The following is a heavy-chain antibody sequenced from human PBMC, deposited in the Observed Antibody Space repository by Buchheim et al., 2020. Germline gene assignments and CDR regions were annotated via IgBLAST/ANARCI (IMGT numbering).Heavy chain of an antibody. D-gene: IGHD1-26*01. J-gene: IGHJ1*01. CDR2: INGDGTTT. Sequence: DVQVVESGGGLVQPGGSLRLSCAASGFTFSTYWMHWVRQAPGEGLLWVSRINGDGTTTNYADFVKGRFTISRDNATNTVFLQMNSLRAEDTAIYYCARGWGGTYEPPAYWGQGT. CDR1: GFTFSTYW. V-gene: IGHV3-74*01. CDR3: ARGWGGTYEPPAY.